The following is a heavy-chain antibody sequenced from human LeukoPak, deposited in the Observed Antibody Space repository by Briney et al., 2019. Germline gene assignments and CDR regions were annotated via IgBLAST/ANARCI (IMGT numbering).Heavy chain of an antibody. Sequence: SETLSLTCTVSGGSISSYNWSWIRQPPGKGLEWIGYIYYSGSTNYNPSLKSRVTISVDTSKNQFSLKLSSVTAADTAVYYWARDPNYVTGPKGHGAFDIWGQGIMVTVSS. D-gene: IGHD1-14*01. J-gene: IGHJ3*02. CDR1: GGSISSYN. CDR3: ARDPNYVTGPKGHGAFDI. CDR2: IYYSGST. V-gene: IGHV4-59*01.